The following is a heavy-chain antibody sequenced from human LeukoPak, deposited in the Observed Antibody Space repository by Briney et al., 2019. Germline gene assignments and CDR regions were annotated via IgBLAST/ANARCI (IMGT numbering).Heavy chain of an antibody. D-gene: IGHD4-17*01. CDR1: GFTFSSGA. J-gene: IGHJ3*01. CDR2: ISGSGGST. CDR3: AKHRYSTVTSFYLDSFDV. V-gene: IGHV3-23*01. Sequence: GGSLRLSCAASGFTFSSGAMSWVRQAPGKGLEWVSTISGSGGSTYYADSVKGRFTISKDNSKSTLFLQMNSLRAEDTAVYYCAKHRYSTVTSFYLDSFDVWGQGTVVTVSS.